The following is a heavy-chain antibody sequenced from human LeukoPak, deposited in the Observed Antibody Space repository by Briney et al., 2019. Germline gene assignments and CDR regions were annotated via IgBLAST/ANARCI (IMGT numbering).Heavy chain of an antibody. CDR2: IRYDGSNK. Sequence: GGSLRLSCAASGFTFSSYGMHWVRQAPGKGLEWVAFIRYDGSNKYYADSVKGRFTISRDNAKNSLYLQMNSLRPEDTALYYCAKAISSGNPNAFDIWGQGTMVTVSS. CDR1: GFTFSSYG. D-gene: IGHD6-19*01. V-gene: IGHV3-30*02. CDR3: AKAISSGNPNAFDI. J-gene: IGHJ3*02.